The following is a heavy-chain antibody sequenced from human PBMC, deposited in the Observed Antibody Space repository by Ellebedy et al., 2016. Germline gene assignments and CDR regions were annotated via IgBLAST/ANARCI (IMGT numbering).Heavy chain of an antibody. Sequence: GGSLRLSCAASGFTFSSYWMSWVRQAPGKGLEWVANIKQDGSEKYYVDSVKGRFTISRDNAKNSLYLQMNSLRAEDTAVYFCVKSGHSYAWSYWGQGTLVTVSS. J-gene: IGHJ4*02. CDR1: GFTFSSYW. D-gene: IGHD5-12*01. V-gene: IGHV3-7*03. CDR2: IKQDGSEK. CDR3: VKSGHSYAWSY.